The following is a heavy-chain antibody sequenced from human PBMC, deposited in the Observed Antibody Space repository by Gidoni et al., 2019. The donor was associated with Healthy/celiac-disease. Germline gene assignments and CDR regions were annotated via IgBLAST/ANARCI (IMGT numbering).Heavy chain of an antibody. Sequence: EVQLVESGGGLVQPGRSLRLSCTAAGFTFGAYAMSWVRQAPGKGLEWVGFIRSKAYGGTTEYAASVKGRFTISRDDSKSIAYLQMNSLKTEDTAVYYCTRANREAMVRGVMYFQHWGQGTLVTVSS. CDR1: GFTFGAYA. V-gene: IGHV3-49*04. CDR2: IRSKAYGGTT. CDR3: TRANREAMVRGVMYFQH. J-gene: IGHJ1*01. D-gene: IGHD3-10*01.